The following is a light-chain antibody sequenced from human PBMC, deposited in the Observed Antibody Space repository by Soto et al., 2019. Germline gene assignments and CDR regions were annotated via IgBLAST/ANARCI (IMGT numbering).Light chain of an antibody. CDR2: LGS. Sequence: DIVLTQSPLSLPVTPGEPASISCRSSQSLLHRNGYNYLDWYLQKPGQSPQLLIYLGSNRASGVTDRFSGSGSGTDFTLKISRVEAEDVGIYYCMQALQTPLSFGGGTKVELK. CDR3: MQALQTPLS. CDR1: QSLLHRNGYNY. V-gene: IGKV2-28*01. J-gene: IGKJ4*01.